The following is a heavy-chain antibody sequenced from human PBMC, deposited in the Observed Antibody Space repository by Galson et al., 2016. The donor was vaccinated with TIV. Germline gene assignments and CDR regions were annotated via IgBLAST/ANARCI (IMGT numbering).Heavy chain of an antibody. CDR3: SRETYSGFGF. V-gene: IGHV1-46*01. D-gene: IGHD5-12*01. Sequence: SVKVSCKASGYTLTGYDLNWVRQAPGQGLEWMGMLNPSGVTTSYAQKFQDRVTMSMDTSTSTFYMELSSLTSEDTAIYYCSRETYSGFGFWGQGTLVTVSS. J-gene: IGHJ4*02. CDR1: GYTLTGYD. CDR2: LNPSGVTT.